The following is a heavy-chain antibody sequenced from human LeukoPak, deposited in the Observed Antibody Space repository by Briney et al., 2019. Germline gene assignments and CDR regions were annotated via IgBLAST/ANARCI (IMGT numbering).Heavy chain of an antibody. CDR2: IWYDGSNK. D-gene: IGHD3-10*01. V-gene: IGHV3-33*01. CDR3: ARAKTMVRGASYFDY. Sequence: GGSLRLSCAASGFTFSSYGMHWVRQAPGKGLEWVAVIWYDGSNKYCADSVKGRFTISRDNSKNTLYLQMNSLRAEDTAVYYCARAKTMVRGASYFDYWGQGTLVTVSS. CDR1: GFTFSSYG. J-gene: IGHJ4*02.